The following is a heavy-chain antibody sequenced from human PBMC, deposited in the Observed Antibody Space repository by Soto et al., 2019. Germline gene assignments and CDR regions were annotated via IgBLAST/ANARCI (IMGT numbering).Heavy chain of an antibody. D-gene: IGHD3-9*01. CDR2: IYYSGST. CDR3: ARLYYDILTGYAAWFDP. V-gene: IGHV4-39*07. J-gene: IGHJ5*02. CDR1: GGSISSSIYY. Sequence: SETLSLTCTVSGGSISSSIYYWGWIRHPPGKGLEWIGSIYYSGSTYYNPSLKSRVTISVDTSKNQFSLKLSSVTAADTAVYYCARLYYDILTGYAAWFDPWGQGALVTVSS.